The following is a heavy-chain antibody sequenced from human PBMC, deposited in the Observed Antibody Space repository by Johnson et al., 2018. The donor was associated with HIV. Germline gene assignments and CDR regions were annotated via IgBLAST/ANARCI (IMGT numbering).Heavy chain of an antibody. V-gene: IGHV3-30-3*01. Sequence: QVQLVESGRGVSQPGRSLRLSCAASGFTFSSYAMHWVRQAPGKGLEWVAVISYDGSNKYYADSVKGRFTISRDNSKNTLYIQMNSLRVEDTGVYYCARGVKQQLNVVDAFDIWGQGTKVTVSS. D-gene: IGHD6-13*01. CDR2: ISYDGSNK. CDR1: GFTFSSYA. CDR3: ARGVKQQLNVVDAFDI. J-gene: IGHJ3*02.